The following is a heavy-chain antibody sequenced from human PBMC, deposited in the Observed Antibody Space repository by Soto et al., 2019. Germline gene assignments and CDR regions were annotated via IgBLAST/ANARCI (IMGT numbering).Heavy chain of an antibody. V-gene: IGHV3-30*18. Sequence: GGSLRLSCAASGFTFSSYGMHWVRQAPGKGLEWVAVISYDGSNKYYADSVKGRFTISRDNSKNTLYLQMNSLRAEDTAVYYCAKDITMIVVVAPSYYGMDVWGQGTTVTVSS. J-gene: IGHJ6*02. D-gene: IGHD3-22*01. CDR3: AKDITMIVVVAPSYYGMDV. CDR2: ISYDGSNK. CDR1: GFTFSSYG.